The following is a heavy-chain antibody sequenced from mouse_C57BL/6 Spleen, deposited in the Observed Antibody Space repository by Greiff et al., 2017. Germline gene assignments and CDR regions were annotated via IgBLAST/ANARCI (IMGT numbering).Heavy chain of an antibody. V-gene: IGHV1-15*01. CDR2: IDPETGGT. D-gene: IGHD1-1*01. CDR3: TRHYGSSLSMDD. CDR1: GYTFTDYE. Sequence: QVQLQQSGAELVRPGASVTLSCKASGYTFTDYEMHWVKQTPVHGLEWIGAIDPETGGTAYNQKFKGKAILTADKSSSTAYMELRSLTSEDSAVYYCTRHYGSSLSMDDWGQGTSVTVSS. J-gene: IGHJ4*01.